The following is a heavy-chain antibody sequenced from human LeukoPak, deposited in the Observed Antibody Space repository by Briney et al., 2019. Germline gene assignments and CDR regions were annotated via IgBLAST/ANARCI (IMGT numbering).Heavy chain of an antibody. V-gene: IGHV3-48*01. CDR2: ISSSSSTI. D-gene: IGHD2-2*01. Sequence: PGGSGTLSCAASGFTFSSYSMNWVRQAPGKGLEWVSYISSSSSTIYYADSVKGRFTISRDNAKNSLYLQMNSLRAEDTAVYYCARGWGYCSSASCPLWGQGNPVSVSS. CDR1: GFTFSSYS. J-gene: IGHJ4*02. CDR3: ARGWGYCSSASCPL.